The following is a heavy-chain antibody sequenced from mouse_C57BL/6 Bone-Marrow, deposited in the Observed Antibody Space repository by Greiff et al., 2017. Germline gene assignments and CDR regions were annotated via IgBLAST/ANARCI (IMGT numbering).Heavy chain of an antibody. V-gene: IGHV1-26*01. J-gene: IGHJ3*01. Sequence: EVQLQQSGPELVKPGASVKISCKASGYTFTDYYMNWVKQSHGKSLEWIGDINPNNGGTSYNQKFKGKATLTVDKSSSTAYMELRSLTSEDSAVYYCARPFPWFAYWGQGTLVTVSA. CDR2: INPNNGGT. CDR1: GYTFTDYY. CDR3: ARPFPWFAY.